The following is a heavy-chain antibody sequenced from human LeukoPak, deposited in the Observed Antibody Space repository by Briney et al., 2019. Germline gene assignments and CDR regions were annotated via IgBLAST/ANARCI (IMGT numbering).Heavy chain of an antibody. CDR3: TRHTSPTLDY. CDR2: VSGNSGDT. Sequence: GASVTVSCKASGYTFTSHDINWVRQAAGQAPEWIGWVSGNSGDTGYAQKFQGRVTITKSTSISTAYMELSSLRSDDTAVYYCTRHTSPTLDYWGQGTLVTVSS. CDR1: GYTFTSHD. V-gene: IGHV1-8*01. D-gene: IGHD2-2*01. J-gene: IGHJ4*02.